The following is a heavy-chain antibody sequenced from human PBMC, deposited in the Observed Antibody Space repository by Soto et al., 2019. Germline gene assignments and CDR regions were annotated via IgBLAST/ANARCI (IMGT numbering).Heavy chain of an antibody. J-gene: IGHJ3*02. Sequence: EVQLVESGGGLVQPGGSLRLSCAASGFTFSSYSMNWVRQAPGKGLEWVSYISSSSSTIYYADSVKGRFTISRDNAKNSLYLQMNSLRAEDTAVYYCAREGYYYDSSGYPLDAFDIWGQGTMVTVSS. V-gene: IGHV3-48*01. CDR2: ISSSSSTI. CDR1: GFTFSSYS. D-gene: IGHD3-22*01. CDR3: AREGYYYDSSGYPLDAFDI.